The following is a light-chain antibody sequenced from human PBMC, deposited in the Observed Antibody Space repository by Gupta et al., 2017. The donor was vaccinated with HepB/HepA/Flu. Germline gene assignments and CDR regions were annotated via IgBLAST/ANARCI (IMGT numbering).Light chain of an antibody. CDR1: QSVSSSY. CDR3: QQTGS. V-gene: IGKV3-20*01. J-gene: IGKJ2*04. CDR2: GAS. Sequence: EIVLTQSPGTLSLSPGERATLSCRASQSVSSSYLAWYQQKPGLAPRLLIYGASSRATGIPDRFSGGGSGTDFTLTISRLEPEDFAVYYCQQTGSFGQGTKLEIK.